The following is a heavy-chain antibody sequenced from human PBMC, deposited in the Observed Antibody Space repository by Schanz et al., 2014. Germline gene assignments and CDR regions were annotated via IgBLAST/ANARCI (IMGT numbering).Heavy chain of an antibody. CDR2: VSDDGNKK. Sequence: VQLLESGGGLVQPGGSLRLSCAASGFTFSSYAMSWVRQAPGKGLEWVAVVSDDGNKKYYADSVKGRFTISRDNSKNTLYLQMNGLRGEDTAVYYCAKDLDANYFDYWGQGILVTVSS. D-gene: IGHD1-1*01. CDR3: AKDLDANYFDY. CDR1: GFTFSSYA. J-gene: IGHJ4*02. V-gene: IGHV3-30*18.